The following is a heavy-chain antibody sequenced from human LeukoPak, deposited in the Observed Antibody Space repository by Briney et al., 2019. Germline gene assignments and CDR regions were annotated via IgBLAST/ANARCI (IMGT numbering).Heavy chain of an antibody. D-gene: IGHD6-6*01. Sequence: SVKVSCKASGGTFSSYAISWVRQAPGQGPEWMGGIIPIFGTANYAQKFQGRVTITTDESTSTAYMELSSLRSEDTAVYYCAREGGSSSPYFDHWGQGTLVTVSS. V-gene: IGHV1-69*05. CDR1: GGTFSSYA. CDR2: IIPIFGTA. CDR3: AREGGSSSPYFDH. J-gene: IGHJ4*02.